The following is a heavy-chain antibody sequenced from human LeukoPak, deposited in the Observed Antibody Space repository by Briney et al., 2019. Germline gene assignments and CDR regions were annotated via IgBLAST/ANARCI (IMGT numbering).Heavy chain of an antibody. CDR1: GYTFTGVY. CDR3: ARGGDDSGLYFAY. V-gene: IGHV1-2*02. D-gene: IGHD3-22*01. Sequence: GASVKVSCKASGYTFTGVYMHWVRQAPGQGLEWMAWSNPQGGATNYAQKFRGRVTMTRDLSISTAYMEVTSLTFDDTAVYYCARGGDDSGLYFAYWGQGTLVTVSS. CDR2: SNPQGGAT. J-gene: IGHJ4*02.